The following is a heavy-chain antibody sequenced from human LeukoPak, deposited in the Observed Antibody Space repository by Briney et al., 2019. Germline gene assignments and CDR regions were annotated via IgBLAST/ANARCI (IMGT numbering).Heavy chain of an antibody. J-gene: IGHJ6*02. V-gene: IGHV3-53*01. Sequence: GGSLRLSCAASGFTVSSNYMSWVRQAPGKGLEWVSVIYSGGSTYYADSVKGRFTVSRDNSKNTLYLQMNSLRAEDTAVYYCASSDCSGGSCLYYYYGMDVWGQGTTVTVSS. CDR2: IYSGGST. D-gene: IGHD2-15*01. CDR1: GFTVSSNY. CDR3: ASSDCSGGSCLYYYYGMDV.